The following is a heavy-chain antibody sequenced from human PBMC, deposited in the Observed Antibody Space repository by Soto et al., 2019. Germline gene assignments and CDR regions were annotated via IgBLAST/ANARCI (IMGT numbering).Heavy chain of an antibody. J-gene: IGHJ4*02. CDR2: INHSGST. CDR1: GGSFSGYY. Sequence: QVQLQQWGAGLLKPSETLSLTCAVYGGSFSGYYWSWIRQPPGKGLEWIGEINHSGSTNYNPSLKSRVTISVDTSKNQFSLKLSSVTAADTAVYYCARVGGWGYYVDYWGQGTLVTVSS. V-gene: IGHV4-34*01. CDR3: ARVGGWGYYVDY. D-gene: IGHD6-19*01.